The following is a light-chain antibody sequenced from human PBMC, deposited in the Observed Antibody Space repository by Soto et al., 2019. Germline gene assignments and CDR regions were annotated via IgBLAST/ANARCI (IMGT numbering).Light chain of an antibody. J-gene: IGKJ1*01. CDR3: QQYYNPPPGTFGQAPPGT. CDR1: QSVLYSSNNKNY. CDR2: WAS. V-gene: IGKV4-1*01. Sequence: DIVMTQSPDSLAVSLGERATINCKSSQSVLYSSNNKNYLAWYQQKPGQPPKLLIYWASTRESGVPDRFSGSGSGTDFTLTISSLQGEDVAVYYCQQYYNPPPGTFGQAPPGTFGQGTKVEIK.